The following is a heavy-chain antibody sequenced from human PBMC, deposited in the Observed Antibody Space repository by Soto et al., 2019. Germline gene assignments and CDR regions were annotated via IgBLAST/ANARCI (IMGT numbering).Heavy chain of an antibody. CDR1: GGSISSGGYY. V-gene: IGHV4-31*03. J-gene: IGHJ4*02. CDR3: ATVYHGEYSDY. Sequence: SETLSLTCTVSGGSISSGGYYWSWIRQHPGKGLEWIGYIYYSGSTYYNPSLKSRVTISVDTSKNQFSLKLSSVTAADTAVYYCATVYHGEYSDYWGQVTRVTVAS. CDR2: IYYSGST. D-gene: IGHD5-12*01.